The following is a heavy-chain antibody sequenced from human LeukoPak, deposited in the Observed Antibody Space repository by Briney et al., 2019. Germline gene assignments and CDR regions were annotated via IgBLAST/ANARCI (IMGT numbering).Heavy chain of an antibody. J-gene: IGHJ4*02. Sequence: GGSLRLSCAASGFTFSSYWMSWVRQAPGKGLEWVANIKQDGSEKYYVDSVKGRFTISRDNAKNSLYLQMNSLRAEDTAVYYCARDLCSWIQLCPLDYWSQGTLVTVSS. CDR1: GFTFSSYW. D-gene: IGHD5-18*01. V-gene: IGHV3-7*01. CDR3: ARDLCSWIQLCPLDY. CDR2: IKQDGSEK.